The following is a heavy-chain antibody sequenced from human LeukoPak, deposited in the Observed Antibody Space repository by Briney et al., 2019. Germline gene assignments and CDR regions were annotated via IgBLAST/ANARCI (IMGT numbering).Heavy chain of an antibody. CDR1: GYTLTELS. CDR3: ATLRYFDWLFIQYYFDN. Sequence: ASVKVSCKVSGYTLTELSMHWVRQAPGKGLEWMGGFDPEDGETIYAQKFQGRVTMTEDTSTDTAYMELSSLRSEDTAVYYCATLRYFDWLFIQYYFDNWGQRTLGTVSS. V-gene: IGHV1-24*01. J-gene: IGHJ4*02. D-gene: IGHD3-9*01. CDR2: FDPEDGET.